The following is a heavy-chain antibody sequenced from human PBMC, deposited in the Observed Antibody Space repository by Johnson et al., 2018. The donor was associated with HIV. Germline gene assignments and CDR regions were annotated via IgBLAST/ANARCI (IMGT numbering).Heavy chain of an antibody. V-gene: IGHV3-23*04. D-gene: IGHD3-22*01. CDR2: ISGSGGST. J-gene: IGHJ3*02. Sequence: VQLVESGGGLVQPGGSLRLSCAASGFTFSSYAMSWVRQAPGKGLEWVSAISGSGGSTYYADSVKGRFTISRDNSKNTLYLQMNSLRAEDTAVYYCAKKPYYYDSSGYYYGAFDIWGQGTMVTVSS. CDR1: GFTFSSYA. CDR3: AKKPYYYDSSGYYYGAFDI.